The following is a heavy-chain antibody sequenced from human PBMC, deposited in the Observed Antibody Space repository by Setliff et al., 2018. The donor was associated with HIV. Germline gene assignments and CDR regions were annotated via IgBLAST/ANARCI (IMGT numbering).Heavy chain of an antibody. CDR2: IHHSGST. CDR3: ARGRKKTLAVSGTRYFDF. CDR1: GYSITSGYY. D-gene: IGHD6-19*01. J-gene: IGHJ4*02. Sequence: SETLSLTCSVSGYSITSGYYWGWIRQPPGKGLEWIGSIHHSGSTYYNPSLRSRVIISVDASKNEFSLKLTSVTAADMGVYYCARGRKKTLAVSGTRYFDFWGQGTLVTVSS. V-gene: IGHV4-38-2*02.